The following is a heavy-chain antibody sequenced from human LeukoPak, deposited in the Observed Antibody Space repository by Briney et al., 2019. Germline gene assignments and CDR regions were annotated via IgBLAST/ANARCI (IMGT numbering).Heavy chain of an antibody. CDR3: ARWNGDTASGSLDF. V-gene: IGHV3-30*03. CDR1: GFTFSSYA. D-gene: IGHD3-10*01. J-gene: IGHJ4*02. CDR2: ISSDGSHK. Sequence: GGSLRLSCAASGFTFSSYAMHWVRQAPGKGLEWVAIISSDGSHKFYADSVKGRFTISRDNSKNTLYLQMNSLRADDTAVYYCARWNGDTASGSLDFWGQGTLVTVSS.